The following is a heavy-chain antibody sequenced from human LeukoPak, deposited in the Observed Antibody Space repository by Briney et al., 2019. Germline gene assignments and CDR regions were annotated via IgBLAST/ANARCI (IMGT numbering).Heavy chain of an antibody. V-gene: IGHV5-51*01. D-gene: IGHD1-7*01. CDR2: IYPGDSDT. CDR1: GYSFTNYW. Sequence: GESLKISCKGSGYSFTNYWIGWVRQVPGKGLEWMGIIYPGDSDTKYGPSLQGQATISADKSIDTAYLQWSSLKASGTGMYYCARLWGGMELADDAFDIWGQGTWVAVSS. CDR3: ARLWGGMELADDAFDI. J-gene: IGHJ3*02.